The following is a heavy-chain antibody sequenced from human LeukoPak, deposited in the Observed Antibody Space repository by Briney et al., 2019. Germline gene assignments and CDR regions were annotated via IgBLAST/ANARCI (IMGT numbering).Heavy chain of an antibody. CDR2: IYTSGST. CDR1: GGAISSYH. V-gene: IGHV4-4*07. Sequence: PSETLSLTCTVSGGAISSYHWSWIRQPAGKGLEWIGRIYTSGSTNYNPSLKSRVTMSVDTSKNQFSLKLSSVTAADTAVYYCARDGYYYDSSGDYWGQGTLVTVSS. J-gene: IGHJ4*02. D-gene: IGHD3-22*01. CDR3: ARDGYYYDSSGDY.